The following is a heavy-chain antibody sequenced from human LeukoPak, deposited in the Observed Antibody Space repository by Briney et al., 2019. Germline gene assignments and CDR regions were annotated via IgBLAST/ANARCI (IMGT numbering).Heavy chain of an antibody. J-gene: IGHJ4*02. CDR2: IYTSGST. Sequence: SQTLSLTCTVSGGSISSGSYYWSWIRQPAGKGLEWIARIYTSGSTNYNPSPQSRVTISVDTSKNQFSLKLSSVTAADTAVYYCARDKLGYCSSTSCATRGFDYWGQGNLVTVSS. D-gene: IGHD2-2*01. CDR3: ARDKLGYCSSTSCATRGFDY. CDR1: GGSISSGSYY. V-gene: IGHV4-61*02.